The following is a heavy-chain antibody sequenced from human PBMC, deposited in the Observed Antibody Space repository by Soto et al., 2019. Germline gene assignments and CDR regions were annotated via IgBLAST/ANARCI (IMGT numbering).Heavy chain of an antibody. CDR1: GGSVNSGSYY. Sequence: SETLSLTCPVSGGSVNSGSYYWSWIRQPPGKGLEWIGYIYESGSTDYNPSLKSRVTISVDPSKNQFSLRLSSVTAADTALYYCARGWYYFDFWGQGTLVTVS. CDR3: ARGWYYFDF. J-gene: IGHJ4*02. V-gene: IGHV4-61*01. D-gene: IGHD2-15*01. CDR2: IYESGST.